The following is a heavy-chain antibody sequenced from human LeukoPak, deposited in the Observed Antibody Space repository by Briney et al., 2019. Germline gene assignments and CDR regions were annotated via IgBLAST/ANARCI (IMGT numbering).Heavy chain of an antibody. V-gene: IGHV4-38-2*02. CDR1: GYSISSGYY. CDR3: ARGPLNTYYDLYYYYYMDV. Sequence: SETLSLTCTVSGYSISSGYYWGWIRQPPGKGLEWIGSIYHSGSTYYNPSLKSRVTISVDTSKNQFSLKLSSVTAADTAVYYCARGPLNTYYDLYYYYYMDVWGKGTTVTVSS. D-gene: IGHD3-3*01. CDR2: IYHSGST. J-gene: IGHJ6*03.